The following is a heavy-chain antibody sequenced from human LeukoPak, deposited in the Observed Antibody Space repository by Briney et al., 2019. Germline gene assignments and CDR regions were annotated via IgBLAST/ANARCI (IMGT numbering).Heavy chain of an antibody. CDR3: ARDGSRGPFDY. J-gene: IGHJ4*02. D-gene: IGHD2-2*01. Sequence: SETLSLTCAVSGVSISTSNWWRWVRQPPGKGLEWIGEIYHSGSTNYNPSLTSRVTISVDKSKNQFSRKLISVTAADTAVYYGARDGSRGPFDYWGQGTLVTVSS. V-gene: IGHV4-4*02. CDR2: IYHSGST. CDR1: GVSISTSNW.